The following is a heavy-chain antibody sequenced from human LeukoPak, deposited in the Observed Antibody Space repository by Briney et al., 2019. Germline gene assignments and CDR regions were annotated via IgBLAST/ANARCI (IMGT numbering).Heavy chain of an antibody. J-gene: IGHJ4*02. Sequence: KPSETLSLTCTVSGYSISSGYYWSWIRQPPWKGLEWIGYIYYSGSPDYNPSLKSRVTISVDTSKNQFSLNLSSVTAADTAMYYCARASGGDGSGSLWGQGTLVTVSS. CDR2: IYYSGSP. CDR3: ARASGGDGSGSL. CDR1: GYSISSGYY. V-gene: IGHV4-61*01. D-gene: IGHD3-10*01.